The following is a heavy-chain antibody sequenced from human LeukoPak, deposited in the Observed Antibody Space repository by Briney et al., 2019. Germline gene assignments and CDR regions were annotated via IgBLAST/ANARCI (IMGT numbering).Heavy chain of an antibody. V-gene: IGHV4-4*02. CDR3: TRDRLGGAVASWIPDY. J-gene: IGHJ4*02. Sequence: SETLSLTCAVSGGSISSGNWWSWVRQPPGKGLEWIGEIYHSGSTNYNPSIKSRVTISVDKSKNHFSLKVTSVTAADTAIYYCTRDRLGGAVASWIPDYWGQGILVTVSS. D-gene: IGHD3-3*01. CDR2: IYHSGST. CDR1: GGSISSGNW.